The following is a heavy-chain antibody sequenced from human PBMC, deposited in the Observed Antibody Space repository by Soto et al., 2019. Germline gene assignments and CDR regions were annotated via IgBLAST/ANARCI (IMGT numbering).Heavy chain of an antibody. J-gene: IGHJ6*02. CDR1: GFTFSSYG. Sequence: PGGSQRLSSTASGFTFSSYGRHWVRQAPGKGLEWVAVISYDGSNKYYADSVKGRFTISRDNSKNTLYLQMNSLRAEDTAVYYCAKDRTSRSGYCSSTSCHHPDYYYGMDVWGQGTTVTVSS. CDR2: ISYDGSNK. CDR3: AKDRTSRSGYCSSTSCHHPDYYYGMDV. D-gene: IGHD2-2*01. V-gene: IGHV3-30*18.